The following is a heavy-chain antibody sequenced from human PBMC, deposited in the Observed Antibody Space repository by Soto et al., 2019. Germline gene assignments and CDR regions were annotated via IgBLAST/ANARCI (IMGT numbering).Heavy chain of an antibody. CDR1: GYTFTNND. CDR3: ARMESFGSLNWFDP. Sequence: ASVKVSCKASGYTFTNNDVSWVRQATGQGLEWMGWMNPGSGDTGYAQKFQGRVTMTRDISIATAYMELNSLTSEDTAIYYCARMESFGSLNWFDPWGQGTMVTVSS. CDR2: MNPGSGDT. V-gene: IGHV1-8*02. J-gene: IGHJ5*02. D-gene: IGHD5-18*01.